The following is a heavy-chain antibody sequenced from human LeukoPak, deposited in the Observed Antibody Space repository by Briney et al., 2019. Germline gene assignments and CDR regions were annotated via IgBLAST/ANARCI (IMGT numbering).Heavy chain of an antibody. CDR2: TGST. D-gene: IGHD3-9*01. V-gene: IGHV4-59*01. CDR1: GGSSSSYY. CDR3: ARDERSYDILTGYGAWYFDL. Sequence: SETLSLTCTVSGGSSSSYYWSWIRQPPGKGLEWIGYTGSTNYNPSLKSRVTISVDTSRTQYSLNLSSVTAADTAVYYCARDERSYDILTGYGAWYFDLWGRGTLVTVSS. J-gene: IGHJ2*01.